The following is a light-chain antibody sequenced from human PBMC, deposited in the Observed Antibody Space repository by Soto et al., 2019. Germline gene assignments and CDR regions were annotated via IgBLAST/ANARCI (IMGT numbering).Light chain of an antibody. J-gene: IGKJ3*01. CDR1: QSVSSSY. CDR3: QQYGSSPAGFT. V-gene: IGKV3-20*01. Sequence: EIVLAQSPDTLSLSPGERATLSCRASQSVSSSYLAWYQQKPGQAPRLLIYGASSRATGIPDRFSGSGSGTDFTLTISRLEPEDFAVYYCQQYGSSPAGFTFGPGTKVDIK. CDR2: GAS.